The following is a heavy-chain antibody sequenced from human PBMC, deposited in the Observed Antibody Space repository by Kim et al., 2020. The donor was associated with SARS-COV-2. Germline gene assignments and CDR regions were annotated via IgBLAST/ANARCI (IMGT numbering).Heavy chain of an antibody. CDR1: GYTLTELS. CDR3: ATDRRAGYSYGYRFAFDI. V-gene: IGHV1-24*01. D-gene: IGHD5-18*01. J-gene: IGHJ3*02. CDR2: FDPEDGET. Sequence: ASVKVSCKVSGYTLTELSMHWVRQAPGKGLEWMGGFDPEDGETIYAQKFQGRVTMTEDTSTDTAYMELSSLRSEDTAVYYCATDRRAGYSYGYRFAFDIWGQGTMVTVSS.